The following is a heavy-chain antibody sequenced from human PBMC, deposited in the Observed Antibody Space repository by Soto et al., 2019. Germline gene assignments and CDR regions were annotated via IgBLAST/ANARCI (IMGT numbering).Heavy chain of an antibody. CDR3: AKSTLYHKPVGFDI. CDR1: GFTFSNSA. V-gene: IGHV3-30*18. CDR2: ISYDGNNK. Sequence: LRLSFTASGFTFSNSAMHWVRQAPGKVLEWVAVISYDGNNKYYADSVKGRFTISRDISKNTLYLQMNSLRGEDTAVYFCAKSTLYHKPVGFDIWGQGTMVPVSS. D-gene: IGHD1-26*01. J-gene: IGHJ3*02.